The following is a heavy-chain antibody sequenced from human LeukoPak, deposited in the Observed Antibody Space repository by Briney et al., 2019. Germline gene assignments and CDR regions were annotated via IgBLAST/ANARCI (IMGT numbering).Heavy chain of an antibody. CDR2: VYSPGKS. CDR3: VRRDTGWNYFDY. CDR1: GGSINSHY. D-gene: IGHD6-19*01. Sequence: PLETLSLTCAVSGGSINSHYWCWIPQPQGKGLQWIGDVYSPGKSKYDPSLKSRVTISLDTSNDHLSLNLTSVLAADTAIYYCVRRDTGWNYFDYWGQGILVTVSS. V-gene: IGHV4-4*08. J-gene: IGHJ4*02.